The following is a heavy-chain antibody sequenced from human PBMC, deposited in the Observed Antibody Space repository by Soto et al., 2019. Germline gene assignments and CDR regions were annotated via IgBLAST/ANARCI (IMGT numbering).Heavy chain of an antibody. Sequence: QVQLQESGPGLVKPSETLSLTCTVSGGSVSSGSYYWSWIRQPPGKGLEWIGYIFYSGSTNYNPSLESRITISVDTSKNQVSLRLSSVTAADTAVYYCARDASAAYYYYYGMDVWGQGTAVTVSS. V-gene: IGHV4-61*01. CDR2: IFYSGST. J-gene: IGHJ6*02. CDR1: GGSVSSGSYY. D-gene: IGHD6-13*01. CDR3: ARDASAAYYYYYGMDV.